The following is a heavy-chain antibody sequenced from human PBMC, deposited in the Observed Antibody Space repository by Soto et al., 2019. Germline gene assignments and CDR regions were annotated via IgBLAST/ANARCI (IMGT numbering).Heavy chain of an antibody. CDR1: GYSFTNYC. D-gene: IGHD2-15*01. CDR2: INPRTGST. CDR3: ARDGGLLTASWHYDL. Sequence: QVRLVQSGADVKKPGTSVKVSCKAAGYSFTNYCMYWVRQAPGQGLEWMGVINPRTGSTRYAQKYQDRFTLTRDTSTTTVYMELSTLISDDTAVYYCARDGGLLTASWHYDLCGPGTLVTVSS. J-gene: IGHJ2*01. V-gene: IGHV1-46*01.